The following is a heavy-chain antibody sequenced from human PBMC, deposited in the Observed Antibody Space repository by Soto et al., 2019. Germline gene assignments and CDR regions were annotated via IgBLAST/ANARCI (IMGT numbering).Heavy chain of an antibody. CDR1: GSTFSRYW. J-gene: IGHJ4*02. D-gene: IGHD5-12*01. CDR2: VSTDGSTT. Sequence: EVQLVESGGGLVQPGGSLRLSCAASGSTFSRYWMHWVRQAPGEGLVWVSHVSTDGSTTNYADSVKGRFTISRDNAKNTLYLQMNSLRAEDTAVYYCARSNRGYDYWGQGTLVTVSS. CDR3: ARSNRGYDY. V-gene: IGHV3-74*01.